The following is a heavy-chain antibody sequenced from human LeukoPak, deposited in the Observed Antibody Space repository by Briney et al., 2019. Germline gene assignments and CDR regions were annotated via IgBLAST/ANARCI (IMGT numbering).Heavy chain of an antibody. Sequence: SETLSLTCAVYGGSFSGYYWSWIRQPPGKGLEWIGEINHSGGTNYNPSLTSRVTISVDTSKNQFSLKLSSVTAADTAVYYCARVAPRYYDFWSGPWDYYGMDVWGQGTTVTVSS. V-gene: IGHV4-34*01. CDR1: GGSFSGYY. CDR2: INHSGGT. D-gene: IGHD3-3*01. CDR3: ARVAPRYYDFWSGPWDYYGMDV. J-gene: IGHJ6*02.